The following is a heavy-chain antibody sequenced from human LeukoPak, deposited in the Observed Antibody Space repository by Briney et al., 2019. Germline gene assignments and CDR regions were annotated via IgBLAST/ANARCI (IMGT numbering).Heavy chain of an antibody. CDR1: GGSISDYY. CDR2: IYDSGGT. CDR3: ARHMGIAAAGTWGGHDAFDI. J-gene: IGHJ3*02. Sequence: PSETLSLTCTVSGGSISDYYWSWIRQPPGKGLEWIGYIYDSGGTNYNPSLTSRGTISVDASKNQFSLKLSYVTAADTAVYYCARHMGIAAAGTWGGHDAFDIWGQGTMVTVSS. V-gene: IGHV4-59*08. D-gene: IGHD6-13*01.